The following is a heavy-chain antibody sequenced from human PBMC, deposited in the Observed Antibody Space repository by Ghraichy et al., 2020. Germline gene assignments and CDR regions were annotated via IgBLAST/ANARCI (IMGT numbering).Heavy chain of an antibody. D-gene: IGHD2-2*01. Sequence: SQTLSLTCAISGDSVSSTSATWSWIRQSPSRGLEWLGRTYFRSKWDNDHAMSMKGRITINPDTSKNQFALQLNSVTPEDTAVYYCARSRSSTVDYWGQGTQVTVSS. CDR3: ARSRSSTVDY. CDR2: TYFRSKWDN. J-gene: IGHJ4*02. V-gene: IGHV6-1*01. CDR1: GDSVSSTSAT.